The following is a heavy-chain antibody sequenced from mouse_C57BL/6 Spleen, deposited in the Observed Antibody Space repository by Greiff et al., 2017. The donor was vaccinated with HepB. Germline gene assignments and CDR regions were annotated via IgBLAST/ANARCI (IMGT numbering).Heavy chain of an antibody. D-gene: IGHD1-1*01. CDR2: IDPSDSYT. CDR1: GYTFTSYW. CDR3: ARSFITTVKGDYFDY. Sequence: VQLQQPGAELVMPGASVKLSCKASGYTFTSYWMHWVKQRPGQGLEWIGEIDPSDSYTNYNQKFKGKSTLTVDKSSSTAYMQLSSLTSEDSAVYYCARSFITTVKGDYFDYWGQGTTLTVSS. V-gene: IGHV1-69*01. J-gene: IGHJ2*01.